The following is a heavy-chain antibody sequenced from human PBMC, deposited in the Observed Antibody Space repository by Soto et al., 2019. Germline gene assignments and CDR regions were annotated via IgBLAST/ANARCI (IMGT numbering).Heavy chain of an antibody. CDR1: VGSISSSSYY. Sequence: QLQLQESGPGLVKPSETLSLTCTVSVGSISSSSYYWGWIRQPPGKGLEWIGSIYYSGSTYYNPSLKSRVTISVDTSKNQFSLKLSSVTAADTAVYYCVYGDYVLGYFDYWGQGTLVTVSS. J-gene: IGHJ4*02. CDR3: VYGDYVLGYFDY. V-gene: IGHV4-39*01. D-gene: IGHD4-17*01. CDR2: IYYSGST.